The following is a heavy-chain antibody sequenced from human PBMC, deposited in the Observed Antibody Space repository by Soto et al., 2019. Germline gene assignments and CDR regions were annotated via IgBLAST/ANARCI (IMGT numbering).Heavy chain of an antibody. V-gene: IGHV4-38-2*01. CDR1: GYSISSGHY. J-gene: IGHJ4*02. CDR3: TRVERSGWTPNFFDS. Sequence: SETLSLTCAVSGYSISSGHYWGWIRQPPGKGLEWIGTIYHSGSTFYNPSLKSRVTISVDTSKNQFSLKLRSVTAADTDLYYCTRVERSGWTPNFFDSWGQGTLVTVSS. CDR2: IYHSGST. D-gene: IGHD6-19*01.